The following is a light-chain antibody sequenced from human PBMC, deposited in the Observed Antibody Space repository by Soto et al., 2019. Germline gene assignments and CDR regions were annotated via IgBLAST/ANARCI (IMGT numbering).Light chain of an antibody. V-gene: IGKV2D-29*01. CDR2: EVS. CDR1: HILLHSDGKTY. J-gene: IGKJ1*01. Sequence: DSVMTQTPLSLSFTPGQPPSISFPSNHILLHSDGKTYLDWYLQKPGQPPQLLIYEVSNRFSGVPDRFSGSGSGTDFTLKISRVEAEDVGVYYCMQSIQLPWTFGQGTKVDIK. CDR3: MQSIQLPWT.